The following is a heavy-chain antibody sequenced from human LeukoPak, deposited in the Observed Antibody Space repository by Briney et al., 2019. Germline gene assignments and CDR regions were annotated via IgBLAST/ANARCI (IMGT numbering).Heavy chain of an antibody. J-gene: IGHJ4*02. V-gene: IGHV1-69*04. Sequence: SVKVSCKASGGTFSSYAISWVRQAPGQGLEWMGRIIPILGIANYAQKFQGRVTITADKSTSTAYMELSSLRSEDTAVYYCAPAGYYDSSGYFGYWGQGTLVTVSS. D-gene: IGHD3-22*01. CDR2: IIPILGIA. CDR3: APAGYYDSSGYFGY. CDR1: GGTFSSYA.